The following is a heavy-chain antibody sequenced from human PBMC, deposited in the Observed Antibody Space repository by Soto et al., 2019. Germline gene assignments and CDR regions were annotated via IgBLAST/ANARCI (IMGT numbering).Heavy chain of an antibody. CDR2: IYSGAGT. J-gene: IGHJ4*02. CDR1: GFTVSSNY. Sequence: PGGSLRLSCAASGFTVSSNYMSWVRQAPGKGLEWVSVIYSGAGTYYSDSVRGRFTISRDNSKNTLDLQMDSLRAEDTAVYYCAKGDILTGSRQGWDYWGQGTLVTVSS. CDR3: AKGDILTGSRQGWDY. D-gene: IGHD3-9*01. V-gene: IGHV3-53*01.